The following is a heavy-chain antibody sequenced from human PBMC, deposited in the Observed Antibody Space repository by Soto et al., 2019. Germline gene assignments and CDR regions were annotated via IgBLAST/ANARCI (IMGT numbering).Heavy chain of an antibody. CDR3: AREQFYYYDSSGYYYFDY. D-gene: IGHD3-22*01. CDR2: ISAYNGNT. CDR1: GCTFTSYG. V-gene: IGHV1-18*01. J-gene: IGHJ4*02. Sequence: ASVKVSCKASGCTFTSYGISWVRQAPGQGLEWMGWISAYNGNTNYAQKLQGRVTMTTDTSTSTAYMELRGLRSDDTAVYYCAREQFYYYDSSGYYYFDYWGQGTLVTVSS.